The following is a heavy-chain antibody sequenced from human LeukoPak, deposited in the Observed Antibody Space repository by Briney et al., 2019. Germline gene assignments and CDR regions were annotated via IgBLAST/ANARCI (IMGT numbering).Heavy chain of an antibody. J-gene: IGHJ5*02. CDR3: ARGEMVRFLKWFRGLNWFDR. V-gene: IGHV1-8*01. CDR2: MNHNSGNT. CDR1: GYTFTSYD. D-gene: IGHD3-3*01. Sequence: ASVKVSCKASGYTFTSYDINWVRQATGQALEWMEWMNHNSGNTGYAQKFQGRVTMTRNSSISTAYMELSSLRSEDTAVYYCARGEMVRFLKWFRGLNWFDRWGQGKLVPVS.